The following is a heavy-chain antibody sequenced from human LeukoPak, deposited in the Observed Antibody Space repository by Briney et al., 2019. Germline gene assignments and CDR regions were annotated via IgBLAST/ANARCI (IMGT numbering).Heavy chain of an antibody. CDR2: ISGSGSTI. V-gene: IGHV3-48*03. CDR3: AGEPSPLRGSGTTYFDY. D-gene: IGHD3-10*01. CDR1: GFTFSNYE. Sequence: PGGSLRLSCAASGFTFSNYEMNWVRQAPGKGLEWVSYISGSGSTIYYADSVKGRFTISRDNAKNSLYLQMNSLRAEDTAVYYCAGEPSPLRGSGTTYFDYWGQGTLVTVSS. J-gene: IGHJ4*02.